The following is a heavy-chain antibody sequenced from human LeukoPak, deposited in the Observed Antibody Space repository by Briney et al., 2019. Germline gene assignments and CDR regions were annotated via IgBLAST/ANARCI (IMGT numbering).Heavy chain of an antibody. CDR2: IYYSGST. D-gene: IGHD3-22*01. CDR1: GGPISSYY. J-gene: IGHJ4*02. Sequence: SETLSLTCTASGGPISSYYWSWIRQPPGKGLEWIGYIYYSGSTNYNPSLKSRVTISVDTSKNQFSLKLSSVTAADTAVYYCARETTYYYDSSGYYYGRYFDYWGQGTLVTVSS. CDR3: ARETTYYYDSSGYYYGRYFDY. V-gene: IGHV4-59*01.